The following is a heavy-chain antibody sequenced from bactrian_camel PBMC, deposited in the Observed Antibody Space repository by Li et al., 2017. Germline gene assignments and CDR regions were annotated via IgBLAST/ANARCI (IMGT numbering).Heavy chain of an antibody. J-gene: IGHJ4*01. D-gene: IGHD5*01. CDR2: INSDGST. CDR3: AGRDWGTVGSWSDFNF. V-gene: IGHV3S53*01. CDR1: RYTGYSTYC. Sequence: HVQLVESGGGSVQAGGSLRLSCAPSRYTGYSTYCMAWFRQAPGKEREGVAVINSDGSTTYADSVKGRFTISRDNVKNTLYLQMNNLKPDDTAMYFCAGRDWGTVGSWSDFNFWGQGTQVTVS.